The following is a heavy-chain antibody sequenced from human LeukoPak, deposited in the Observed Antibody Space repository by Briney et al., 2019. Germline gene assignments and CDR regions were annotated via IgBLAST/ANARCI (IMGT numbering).Heavy chain of an antibody. CDR1: GGSISSSSSY. D-gene: IGHD6-19*01. CDR3: ARRRAVAGTKSLYYFDY. V-gene: IGHV4-39*01. J-gene: IGHJ4*02. CDR2: IYYSGST. Sequence: PSETLSLTCTVSGGSISSSSSYWGWIRQPPGKGLEWIGSIYYSGSTYYNPSLKSRVTISVDTSKNQFSLKLGSVTAADTAVYYCARRRAVAGTKSLYYFDYWGQGTLVTVSS.